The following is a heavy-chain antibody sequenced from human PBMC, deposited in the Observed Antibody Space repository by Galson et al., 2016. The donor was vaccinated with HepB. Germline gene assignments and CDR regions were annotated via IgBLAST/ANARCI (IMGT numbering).Heavy chain of an antibody. CDR2: INSDGSST. J-gene: IGHJ4*02. V-gene: IGHV3-74*01. CDR3: ARGSRTYGSFAPHY. Sequence: SLRLSCAASGFTFSSYWMHWVRQAPGKGLVWVARINSDGSSTGHADAVKGRFTISRDNAKNTLDVQMDSLRAADTALYYCARGSRTYGSFAPHYWGQGTLVSVSS. CDR1: GFTFSSYW. D-gene: IGHD3-10*01.